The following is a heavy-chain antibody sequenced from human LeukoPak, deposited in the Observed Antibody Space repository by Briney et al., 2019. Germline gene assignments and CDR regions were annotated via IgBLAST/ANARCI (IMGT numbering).Heavy chain of an antibody. CDR2: IYPGDSDT. CDR1: GYRLTNNW. D-gene: IGHD6-13*01. J-gene: IGHJ4*02. Sequence: GESLKISCKISGYRLTNNWIGWVRQVPGKGLEWMGLIYPGDSDTRYSPSFQGQVTISADKSISTAYLQWSSLKASDTAMYYCARGGSIAATGPDYWGQGTLVTVSS. V-gene: IGHV5-51*01. CDR3: ARGGSIAATGPDY.